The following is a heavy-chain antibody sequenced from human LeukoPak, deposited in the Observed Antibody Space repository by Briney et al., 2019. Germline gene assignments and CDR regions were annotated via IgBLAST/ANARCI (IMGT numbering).Heavy chain of an antibody. V-gene: IGHV1-8*01. D-gene: IGHD4-23*01. Sequence: ASVKVSCKAPGYTFTTYDINWVRQATGQGLEWMGWMNPNSGNTGYAQKFLGRVTMTRNTSISTAYMELSSLRSEDTAVYYCARGPNKSDGGNSGSAWFDPWGQGTLVTVSS. J-gene: IGHJ5*02. CDR2: MNPNSGNT. CDR3: ARGPNKSDGGNSGSAWFDP. CDR1: GYTFTTYD.